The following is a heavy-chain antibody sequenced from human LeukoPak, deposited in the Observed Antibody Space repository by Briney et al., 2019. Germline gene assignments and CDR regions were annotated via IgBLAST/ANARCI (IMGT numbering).Heavy chain of an antibody. D-gene: IGHD3-10*01. CDR2: INHSGST. CDR1: GGSFSGYY. Sequence: PSETLSLTCAVYGGSFSGYYWSWIRQPPGKGLEWIGEINHSGSTNYNPSLKSRVTMSVDTSKNQFSLKLSSVTAADTAVYYCAREAPYYYGSGSYDYWGQGTLVTVSS. V-gene: IGHV4-34*01. J-gene: IGHJ4*02. CDR3: AREAPYYYGSGSYDY.